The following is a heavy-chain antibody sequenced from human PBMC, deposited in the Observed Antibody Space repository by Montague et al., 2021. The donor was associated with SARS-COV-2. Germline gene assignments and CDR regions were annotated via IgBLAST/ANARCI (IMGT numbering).Heavy chain of an antibody. CDR3: ARQRGLVTMVRSIKYDVFGI. Sequence: SETLSLICSVSGHSIRSYYWGWIRQPPGKGLEWIGYINSGGGTDYNPSFRSRVTISEDMSENQISLQLRSVTAADTAVYYCARQRGLVTMVRSIKYDVFGIWGQGRMVIVSA. V-gene: IGHV4-59*08. D-gene: IGHD3-10*01. CDR1: GHSIRSYY. J-gene: IGHJ3*02. CDR2: INSGGGT.